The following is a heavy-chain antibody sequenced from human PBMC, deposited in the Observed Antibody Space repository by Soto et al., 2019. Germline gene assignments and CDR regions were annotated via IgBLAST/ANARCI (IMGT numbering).Heavy chain of an antibody. CDR2: ISIAGDT. D-gene: IGHD1-26*01. CDR3: TRDGNYYGMDV. Sequence: PGGSLRLSCAASGFTLSRYDVHWVRQGIGKGLEWVSTISIAGDTYYAASVKGRFTISRENAKNSLYLQLNSLRAGDTAVYYCTRDGNYYGMDVWGQGTTVTVSS. J-gene: IGHJ6*02. V-gene: IGHV3-13*04. CDR1: GFTLSRYD.